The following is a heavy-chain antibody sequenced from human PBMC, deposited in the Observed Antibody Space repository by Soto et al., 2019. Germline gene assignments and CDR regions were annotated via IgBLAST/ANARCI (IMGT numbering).Heavy chain of an antibody. CDR3: AKGLGSWATQYEFDY. D-gene: IGHD6-13*01. CDR2: ISWNSGSI. Sequence: EVQLVESGGGLVQPGRSLRLSCAASGFTFDDYAMHWVRQAPGKGLEWVSGISWNSGSIGYADSVKGRFTISRDNAKNYLYLQMNSLRAEDTAVYYCAKGLGSWATQYEFDYWGQGTLVTVSS. V-gene: IGHV3-9*01. CDR1: GFTFDDYA. J-gene: IGHJ4*02.